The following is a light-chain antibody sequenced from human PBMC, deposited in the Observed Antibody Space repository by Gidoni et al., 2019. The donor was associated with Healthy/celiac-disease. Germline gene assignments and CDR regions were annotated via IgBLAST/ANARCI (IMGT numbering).Light chain of an antibody. CDR2: EVS. CDR3: SSDAGSNNYVV. CDR1: SSDVGGYNY. J-gene: IGLJ2*01. Sequence: QSALTQPPSASGSPGQSVTISCTGTSSDVGGYNYVSLYQQHPGKAPKLMIYEVSKRPSGVPDRFSGSKSGNTASLTVSGLQAEDEADYYCSSDAGSNNYVVFGGGTKLTVL. V-gene: IGLV2-8*01.